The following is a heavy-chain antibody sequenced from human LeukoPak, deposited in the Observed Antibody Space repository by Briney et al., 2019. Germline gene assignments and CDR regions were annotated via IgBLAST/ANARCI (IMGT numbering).Heavy chain of an antibody. CDR3: ARHPFATPFDY. CDR1: GGSISGYY. CDR2: MYETGHT. J-gene: IGHJ4*02. D-gene: IGHD2-15*01. Sequence: SETLSLTCSVSGGSISGYYWSWIRQPPGQGLEWIGYMYETGHTMYNSSLKSRVTMSLDTSKNHFSLSLSAVTAADTAVYYCARHPFATPFDYWGPGTLVTVSS. V-gene: IGHV4-59*08.